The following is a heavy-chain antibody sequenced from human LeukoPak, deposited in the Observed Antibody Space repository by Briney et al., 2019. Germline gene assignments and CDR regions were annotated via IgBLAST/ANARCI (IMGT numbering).Heavy chain of an antibody. CDR2: IIPILGIA. D-gene: IGHD3-22*01. V-gene: IGHV1-69*04. Sequence: SVKVSCKASGGTFSSYAISWVRQAPGQGLERMGRIIPILGIANYAQKFQGRVTITADKSTSTAYMELSSLRSEDTAVYYCARISKYYYDSSGYLSYWGQGTLVTVSS. J-gene: IGHJ4*02. CDR3: ARISKYYYDSSGYLSY. CDR1: GGTFSSYA.